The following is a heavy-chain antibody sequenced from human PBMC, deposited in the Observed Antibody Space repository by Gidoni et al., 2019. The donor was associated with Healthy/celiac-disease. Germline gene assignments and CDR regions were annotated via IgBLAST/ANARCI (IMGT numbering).Heavy chain of an antibody. J-gene: IGHJ4*02. CDR2: ISGSGGST. Sequence: EVQLLESGGGLVQPGGSLRLSCAASGFTFSSYAMSWVRQAPGKGLEWVSAISGSGGSTYYADSVKGRFTISRDNSKNTLYLQMNSLRAEDTAVYYCAKVGYRYSGYDGYYFDYWGQGTLVTVSS. V-gene: IGHV3-23*01. D-gene: IGHD5-12*01. CDR3: AKVGYRYSGYDGYYFDY. CDR1: GFTFSSYA.